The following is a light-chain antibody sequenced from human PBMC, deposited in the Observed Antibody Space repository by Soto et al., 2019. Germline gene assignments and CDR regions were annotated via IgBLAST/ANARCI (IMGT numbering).Light chain of an antibody. J-gene: IGLJ3*02. CDR1: STDVGGYTY. V-gene: IGLV2-14*03. CDR3: SSYTSGSTLV. Sequence: QSALTQPASVSGSPGQSITISCTGSSTDVGGYTYVSWYQQFPGKPPKLLISEVSNRPSGVSNRFSGSKSGNTASLTNSGLQAEDEADYYCSSYTSGSTLVFGGGTKVTVL. CDR2: EVS.